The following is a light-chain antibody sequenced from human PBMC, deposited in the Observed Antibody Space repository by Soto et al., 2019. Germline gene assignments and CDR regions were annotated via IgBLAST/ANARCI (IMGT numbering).Light chain of an antibody. CDR1: ETVSSY. J-gene: IGKJ5*01. V-gene: IGKV3-20*01. Sequence: ENVLTQSPGTLSLSPGDRATLSCRASETVSSYLTWYQQRPGQAPRLLIYGASKRATGIPARFSGGGSGTDFTLTISSLESEDFALYYCQQYGTSPFAFGLGTRLEIK. CDR3: QQYGTSPFA. CDR2: GAS.